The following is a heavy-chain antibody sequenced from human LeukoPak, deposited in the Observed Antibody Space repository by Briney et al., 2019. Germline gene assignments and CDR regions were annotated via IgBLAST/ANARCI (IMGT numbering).Heavy chain of an antibody. CDR2: IIPIFGTA. Sequence: GSSVKVSCKASGGTFSSYAISWVQQAPGQGLEWMGGIIPIFGTANYAQKFQGRVTITADESTSTAYMELSSLRSEDTAVYYCARRRYSGSLPYWDQGTLVTVSS. CDR1: GGTFSSYA. V-gene: IGHV1-69*01. CDR3: ARRRYSGSLPY. J-gene: IGHJ4*02. D-gene: IGHD1-26*01.